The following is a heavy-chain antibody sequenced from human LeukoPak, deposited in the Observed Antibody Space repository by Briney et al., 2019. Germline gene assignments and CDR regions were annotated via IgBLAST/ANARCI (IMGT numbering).Heavy chain of an antibody. V-gene: IGHV1-2*02. CDR1: GYSFTGYY. CDR2: IDPNSGGA. Sequence: ASVKVSCKASGYSFTGYYMHWVRQAPGQGLEWMAWIDPNSGGANYAQKFQGRVTVTRDTSISTAYMELSGLRSDDTAVYYCARDFPGYSSFFDHWGQGTLVTVSS. CDR3: ARDFPGYSSFFDH. J-gene: IGHJ4*02. D-gene: IGHD6-19*01.